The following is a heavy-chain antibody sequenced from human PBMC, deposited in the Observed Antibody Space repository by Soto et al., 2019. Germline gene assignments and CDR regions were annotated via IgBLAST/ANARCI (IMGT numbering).Heavy chain of an antibody. J-gene: IGHJ6*03. CDR2: ISAYNGNT. CDR3: ARDHESPFRPYYYYMDV. Sequence: GASVKVSCKASVYTFTSYGISWVRQAPGQGLEWMGWISAYNGNTNYAQKLQGRVTMTTDTSTSTAYMELRSLRSDDTAVYYCARDHESPFRPYYYYMDVWGKGTTVTVSS. CDR1: VYTFTSYG. V-gene: IGHV1-18*01.